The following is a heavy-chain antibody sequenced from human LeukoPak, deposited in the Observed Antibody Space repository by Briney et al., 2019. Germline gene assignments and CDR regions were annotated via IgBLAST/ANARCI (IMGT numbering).Heavy chain of an antibody. CDR3: ARARSQYYYDSSGYDAFDI. D-gene: IGHD3-22*01. CDR1: GGTFSSYA. Sequence: SVKVSCKASGGTFSSYAISWVRQAPGQGLEWMGGIIPIFVTANYAQKFQGRVTITTDESTSTAYMELSSLRSEDTAVYYCARARSQYYYDSSGYDAFDIWGQGTMVTVSS. V-gene: IGHV1-69*05. J-gene: IGHJ3*02. CDR2: IIPIFVTA.